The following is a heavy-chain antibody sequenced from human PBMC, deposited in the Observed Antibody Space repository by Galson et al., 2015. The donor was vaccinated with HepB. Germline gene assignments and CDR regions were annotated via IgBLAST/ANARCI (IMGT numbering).Heavy chain of an antibody. J-gene: IGHJ4*02. CDR3: AEVPDDSSGYYFLFFGY. CDR2: ISGSGGST. CDR1: GFTFSNYA. V-gene: IGHV3-23*01. D-gene: IGHD3-22*01. Sequence: SLRLSCAASGFTFSNYAMSWVRQAPGKGLEWVSSISGSGGSTHYADSVKGRFTVSRDNSKNTLYLQMNSLRAEDTAVYYCAEVPDDSSGYYFLFFGYWGQGTLVTVSS.